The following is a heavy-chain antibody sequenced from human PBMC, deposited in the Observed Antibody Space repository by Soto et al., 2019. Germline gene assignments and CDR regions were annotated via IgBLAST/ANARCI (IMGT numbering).Heavy chain of an antibody. CDR2: INHSGYT. Sequence: QVQLQQWGAGLLKPSKTLSLTCVVYGGSFSSNYWTWVRQPPGKGLEWIGEINHSGYTNYNASLKSRVTISVDASKNQFSLNLRSVTAADTAVYYCLSARFDYWGQGTLVTVSS. D-gene: IGHD6-19*01. CDR1: GGSFSSNY. J-gene: IGHJ4*02. V-gene: IGHV4-34*01. CDR3: LSARFDY.